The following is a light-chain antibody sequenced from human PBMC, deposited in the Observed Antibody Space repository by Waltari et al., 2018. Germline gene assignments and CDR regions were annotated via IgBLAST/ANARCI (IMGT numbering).Light chain of an antibody. CDR2: MAS. J-gene: IGKJ2*01. CDR3: QQYSSFST. Sequence: DIQMTQSPSTVSASVGDRVTISCRASQSVGTWLAWYQQKPGKAPKLLIYMASSLDSGVPSRFSGSGSGTDFTLTISSLQPDDFATYSCQQYSSFSTFGQGTKV. CDR1: QSVGTW. V-gene: IGKV1-5*03.